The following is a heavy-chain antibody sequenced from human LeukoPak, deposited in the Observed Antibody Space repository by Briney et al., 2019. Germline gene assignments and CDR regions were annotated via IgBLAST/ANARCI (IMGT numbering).Heavy chain of an antibody. D-gene: IGHD3/OR15-3a*01. J-gene: IGHJ4*02. CDR2: IRPDESEK. CDR3: ARDGRDWSNY. V-gene: IGHV3-7*05. CDR1: GFTFSSYW. Sequence: GGSLRLSCAASGFTFSSYWMSWIRQAPGKGLEWVANIRPDESEKYYVDSVKGRFTISRDNAKNSLYLQMNSLRAEDTAVYYCARDGRDWSNYWGQGTLVTVSS.